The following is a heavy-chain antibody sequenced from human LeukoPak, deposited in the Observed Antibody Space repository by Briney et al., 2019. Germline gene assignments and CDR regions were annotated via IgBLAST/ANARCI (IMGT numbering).Heavy chain of an antibody. CDR3: AGETGTGFDP. D-gene: IGHD3/OR15-3a*01. CDR2: INSDGVST. V-gene: IGHV3-74*01. CDR1: GFTFSRYW. J-gene: IGHJ5*02. Sequence: GGSLRLSCAASGFTFSRYWMHWVRQAPGKGLVWVARINSDGVSTSYADSVKGRFTISRDNAKNTLYLQMNSLRAEDTAVYFCAGETGTGFDPWGQGTLVTVS.